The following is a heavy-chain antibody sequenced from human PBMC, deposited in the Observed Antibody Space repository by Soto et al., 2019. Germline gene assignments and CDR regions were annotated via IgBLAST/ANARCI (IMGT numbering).Heavy chain of an antibody. CDR1: GFSLSTTGMG. Sequence: QITLKESGPTLVKPTQTLTLTCTFSGFSLSTTGMGVGWIRQPPGKALEWLALIYSHDGERYSPSLKSRLTVTKDTSKDQVVLTMTNMDPVDTGTYYCVHIISGWPGFRTWGQGTLVTVSS. D-gene: IGHD6-19*01. CDR3: VHIISGWPGFRT. CDR2: IYSHDGE. V-gene: IGHV2-5*04. J-gene: IGHJ5*02.